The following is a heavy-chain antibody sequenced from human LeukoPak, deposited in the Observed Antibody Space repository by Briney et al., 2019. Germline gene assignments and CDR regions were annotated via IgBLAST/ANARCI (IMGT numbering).Heavy chain of an antibody. V-gene: IGHV3-21*01. Sequence: GGSLRLSCAASGFTLSDYTMNWVRQAPGKGLEWVSSISTHSNYIYYADSMKGRFTISRDNAKNSLYLQMNSLRAEDTAVYYCARAALPKQWLRFMDDAFDIWGQGTMVTVSS. CDR1: GFTLSDYT. J-gene: IGHJ3*02. D-gene: IGHD5-12*01. CDR2: ISTHSNYI. CDR3: ARAALPKQWLRFMDDAFDI.